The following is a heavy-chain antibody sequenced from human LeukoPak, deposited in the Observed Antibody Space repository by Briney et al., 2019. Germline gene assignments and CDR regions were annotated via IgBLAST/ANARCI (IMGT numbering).Heavy chain of an antibody. CDR2: IYTSGST. CDR3: AGEEGWGCFFSSPY. CDR1: GGSISSGGYY. D-gene: IGHD3-16*01. V-gene: IGHV4-61*02. J-gene: IGHJ4*02. Sequence: SQTLSLTCTVSGGSISSGGYYWSWIRQPPGKGLEWIGRIYTSGSTNYNPSLKSRVTMSVDTSKNQFSLKLSSVTAADTAVYYWAGEEGWGCFFSSPYGARGPLVPVPS.